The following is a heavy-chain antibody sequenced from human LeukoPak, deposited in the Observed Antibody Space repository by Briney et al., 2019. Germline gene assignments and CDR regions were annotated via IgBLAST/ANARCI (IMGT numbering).Heavy chain of an antibody. CDR3: AKDHDGSYSDY. CDR2: VSSGSRTI. CDR1: GFTFRDYY. Sequence: PGGSLRLSCAASGFTFRDYYMSWIRQAPGKALEWASDVSSGSRTIYYADSVKGRFTISRHNSKNTLYVQMNSLRAEDTAVYYCAKDHDGSYSDYWGQGTLVTVSS. V-gene: IGHV3-11*01. D-gene: IGHD1-26*01. J-gene: IGHJ4*02.